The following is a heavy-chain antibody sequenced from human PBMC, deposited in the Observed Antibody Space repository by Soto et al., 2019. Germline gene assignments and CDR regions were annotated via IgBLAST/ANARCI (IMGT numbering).Heavy chain of an antibody. Sequence: GGSLRLSWAASGFIFRSFVMHWVRQAPGKGLEWVALISNDGNSEYYADSVKGRFTISRDNYKKTLFVQMNSLRGEDTAVYYCARGTTFGYFDYWGQGALVTVSS. D-gene: IGHD2-2*03. CDR1: GFIFRSFV. J-gene: IGHJ4*02. CDR2: ISNDGNSE. CDR3: ARGTTFGYFDY. V-gene: IGHV3-30-3*01.